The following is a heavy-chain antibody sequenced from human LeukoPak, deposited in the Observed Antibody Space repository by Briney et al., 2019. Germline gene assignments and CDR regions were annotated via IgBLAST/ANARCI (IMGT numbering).Heavy chain of an antibody. CDR1: GGTFSSHA. CDR2: IIPIFGTA. V-gene: IGHV1-69*05. J-gene: IGHJ6*03. Sequence: SVKVSCKASGGTFSSHAISWVRQAPGQGLEWMGGIIPIFGTANYAQKFQGRVTITTDESTSTAYMELSSLRSEDTAVYYCARGRSKEVFWSGTHYYYYMDVWGKGTTVTVSS. D-gene: IGHD3-3*01. CDR3: ARGRSKEVFWSGTHYYYYMDV.